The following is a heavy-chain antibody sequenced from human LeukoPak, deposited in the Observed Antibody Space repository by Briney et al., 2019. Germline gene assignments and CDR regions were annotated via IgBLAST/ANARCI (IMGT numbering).Heavy chain of an antibody. J-gene: IGHJ3*02. D-gene: IGHD1-26*01. CDR2: ISSSSSSI. Sequence: GGSLRLSCAASGFTFSGYSMNWVRQAPGKGLEWVSFISSSSSSIYYADSVKGRFTISRDNAKNSLYLQMNSLRAEDTAVYYCARAQWELSTRAFDIWGQGTMVTVSS. CDR1: GFTFSGYS. V-gene: IGHV3-21*01. CDR3: ARAQWELSTRAFDI.